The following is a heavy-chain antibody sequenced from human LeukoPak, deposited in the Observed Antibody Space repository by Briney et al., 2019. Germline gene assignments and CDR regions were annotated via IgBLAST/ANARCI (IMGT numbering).Heavy chain of an antibody. CDR1: GDSISRGNYY. CDR3: ARRGNPRRLRAFDY. Sequence: SETLSLTCNVSGDSISRGNYYWSWIRQPPGKGLEWIGYIDQSGSTNYNPSLKSRVTISVDTSKNQFSLKLSSVTAADTAVYYCARRGNPRRLRAFDYWGQGTLVTVSS. J-gene: IGHJ4*02. CDR2: IDQSGST. V-gene: IGHV4-61*01. D-gene: IGHD3-10*01.